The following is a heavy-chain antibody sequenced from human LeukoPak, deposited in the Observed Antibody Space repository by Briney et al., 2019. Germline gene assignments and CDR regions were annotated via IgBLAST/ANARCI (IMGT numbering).Heavy chain of an antibody. CDR1: GGSISSGSYY. J-gene: IGHJ6*02. V-gene: IGHV4-61*02. CDR2: IYTSGST. D-gene: IGHD3-3*01. CDR3: ARAKGRFQGIFGVVIEADGMDV. Sequence: SQTLSLTCTVSGGSISSGSYYWSWIRQPAGKGLEWIVRIYTSGSTNYNPSLKSRVTISVDTSKNQFSLKLCFVTAADTAVYYCARAKGRFQGIFGVVIEADGMDVWGQGTTVTVSS.